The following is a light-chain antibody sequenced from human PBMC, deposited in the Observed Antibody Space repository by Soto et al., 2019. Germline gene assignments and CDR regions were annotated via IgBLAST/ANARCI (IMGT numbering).Light chain of an antibody. CDR2: GAS. V-gene: IGKV3-20*01. CDR1: QSVSSSY. Sequence: ELVLTQSPGTLSLSPGKRATLSCRASQSVSSSYLAWYQQKPGQAPRLLIYGASNRATGIPDRFSGSGSGTDFTLTISRLEPEYFELYCCHRYGNSVPFTFGQGTKVA. CDR3: HRYGNSVPFT. J-gene: IGKJ3*01.